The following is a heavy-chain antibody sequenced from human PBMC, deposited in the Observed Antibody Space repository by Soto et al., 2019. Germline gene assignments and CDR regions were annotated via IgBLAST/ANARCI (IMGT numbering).Heavy chain of an antibody. V-gene: IGHV4-59*01. CDR2: IYSSGSS. CDR3: ATGRHDYGDSYFDY. CDR1: GGSISSYY. Sequence: SETLSLTCTVSGGSISSYYWSWIRQPPGKELEWIGYIYSSGSSNYNPPLKSRVTISVDTSKNQFSLKVSSVTAADTAVYYCATGRHDYGDSYFDYWGQGTPVTVSS. J-gene: IGHJ4*02. D-gene: IGHD4-17*01.